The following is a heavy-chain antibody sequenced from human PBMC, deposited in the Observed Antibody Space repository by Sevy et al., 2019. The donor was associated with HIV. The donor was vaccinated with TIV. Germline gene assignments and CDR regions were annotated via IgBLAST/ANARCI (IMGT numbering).Heavy chain of an antibody. V-gene: IGHV3-11*01. CDR1: GLTFVDHH. Sequence: GGSLRLSCAASGLTFVDHHMTWIRQAPGKGLEWVSYISISGSTTYYADSVKGRFTISRDNAKKSLYLQMNSLRAEDTAVYYCAGYCAEGTCQKYFDYWGQGTLVTVSS. D-gene: IGHD2-8*02. J-gene: IGHJ4*02. CDR2: ISISGSTT. CDR3: AGYCAEGTCQKYFDY.